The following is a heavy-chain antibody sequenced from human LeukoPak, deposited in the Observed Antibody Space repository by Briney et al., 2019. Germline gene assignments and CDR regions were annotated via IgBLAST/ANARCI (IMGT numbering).Heavy chain of an antibody. J-gene: IGHJ3*02. V-gene: IGHV4-59*01. CDR1: GGSISSYY. CDR2: IYYSGST. D-gene: IGHD3-3*01. CDR3: ARVPYYDDAFDI. Sequence: SETLSLTCTVPGGSISSYYWSWIRQPPGKGLEWIGYIYYSGSTNYNPSLKSRVTISVDTSKNQFSLKLSSVTAADTAVYYCARVPYYDDAFDIWGQGTMVTVSS.